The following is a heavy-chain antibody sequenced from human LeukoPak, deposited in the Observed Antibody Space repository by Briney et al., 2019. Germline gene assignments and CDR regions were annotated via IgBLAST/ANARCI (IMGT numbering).Heavy chain of an antibody. J-gene: IGHJ6*02. CDR1: GYTFTSYD. D-gene: IGHD6-6*01. CDR3: ARVGSIAARPGYYYYYGMDV. CDR2: MSPNSGHT. Sequence: GASLKVSCKASGYTFTSYDINWVRQVTGQGLEWIGGMSPNSGHTGYAQKFQGRVTITADESTSTAYMELSSLRSEDTAVYYCARVGSIAARPGYYYYYGMDVWGQGTTVTVSS. V-gene: IGHV1-8*01.